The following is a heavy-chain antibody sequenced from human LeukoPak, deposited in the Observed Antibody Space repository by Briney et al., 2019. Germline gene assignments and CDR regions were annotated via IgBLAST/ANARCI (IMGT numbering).Heavy chain of an antibody. Sequence: GASVKVSCKASGYSFTSYAMNWVRQAPGQGLEWMGWINTNTGNPTYAQGFTGRLVFSLDTSVSTAYLQISSLKAEDTAVYYCARGLGSLYDFWSGYYLDAFDIWGQGTMVTVSS. D-gene: IGHD3-3*01. J-gene: IGHJ3*02. CDR3: ARGLGSLYDFWSGYYLDAFDI. CDR2: INTNTGNP. V-gene: IGHV7-4-1*02. CDR1: GYSFTSYA.